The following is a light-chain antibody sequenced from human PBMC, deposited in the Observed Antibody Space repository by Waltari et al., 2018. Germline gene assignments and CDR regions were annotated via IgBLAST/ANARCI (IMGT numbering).Light chain of an antibody. J-gene: IGKJ4*01. CDR1: QRVIRY. CDR3: QQRSNWPGLT. Sequence: EIVLTQSPATLSLSPGERATLSCRASQRVIRYLAWYQQKPGQAPGLLIYDASNRATGIPARFSGSGSGTDFTLTISSLEPEDFAVYYCQQRSNWPGLTFGGGTKVEIK. CDR2: DAS. V-gene: IGKV3-11*01.